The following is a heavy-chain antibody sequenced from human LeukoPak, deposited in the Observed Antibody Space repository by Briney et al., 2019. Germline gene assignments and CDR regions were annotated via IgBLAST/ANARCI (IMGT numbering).Heavy chain of an antibody. CDR1: GGSFSGYY. J-gene: IGHJ4*02. CDR3: ARPRRGSSGWFDY. CDR2: INHSGST. Sequence: SETLSLTCAVYGGSFSGYYWSWIRQPPGKGLEWIGEINHSGSTNYNPSLKSRVTISVDTSKNQFSLKLSSVTAADTAVYYCARPRRGSSGWFDYWGQGTLVTVSS. D-gene: IGHD6-19*01. V-gene: IGHV4-34*01.